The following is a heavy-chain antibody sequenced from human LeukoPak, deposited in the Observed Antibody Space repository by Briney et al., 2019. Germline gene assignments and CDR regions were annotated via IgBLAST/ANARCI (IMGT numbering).Heavy chain of an antibody. CDR2: INAHGSST. D-gene: IGHD4-17*01. V-gene: IGHV3-74*01. CDR1: GFTFSSYW. Sequence: GGSLRLSCAASGFTFSSYWMHWVRQAPGKGPVWVSRINAHGSSTNYADSVKGRFTISRDNAENTVYLQMNSLSAEDTAMYYCTFSSYGDHIGVDAFDMWGQGTMVTVSS. J-gene: IGHJ3*02. CDR3: TFSSYGDHIGVDAFDM.